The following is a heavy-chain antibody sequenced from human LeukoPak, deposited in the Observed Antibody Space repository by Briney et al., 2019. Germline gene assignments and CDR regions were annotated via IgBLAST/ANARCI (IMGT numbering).Heavy chain of an antibody. CDR2: IKQDRSEK. CDR1: GFTFSDYY. J-gene: IGHJ4*02. V-gene: IGHV3-7*01. Sequence: GGSLRLSCAASGFTFSDYYMSWIRQAPGKGLELVANIKQDRSEKYYVDSVKGRFTISRDNAMNSLYLQINSLRVEDTAVYYCVRERFHGSGAPKFDFWGQGTLLTVSS. CDR3: VRERFHGSGAPKFDF. D-gene: IGHD3-10*01.